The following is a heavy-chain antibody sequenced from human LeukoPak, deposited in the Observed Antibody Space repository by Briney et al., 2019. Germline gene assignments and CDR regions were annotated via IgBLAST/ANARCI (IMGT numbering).Heavy chain of an antibody. CDR3: AKPIATIREDPFDS. D-gene: IGHD3-10*01. V-gene: IGHV3-23*01. CDR1: GFIFSNYH. J-gene: IGHJ4*02. Sequence: TGGSLRLSCAASGFIFSNYHMSWVRQAPGKGLEWVSRISGVTTSTYYADSVKGRFTISRDNSKNTLYLHMNSLRAEDTALYYRAKPIATIREDPFDSWGQGTLVTVSS. CDR2: ISGVTTST.